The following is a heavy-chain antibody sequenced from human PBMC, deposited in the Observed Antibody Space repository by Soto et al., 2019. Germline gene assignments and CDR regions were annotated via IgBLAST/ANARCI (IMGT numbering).Heavy chain of an antibody. Sequence: ASVKVSCKASGYTFTSYAMHWVRQAPGQRLEWMGWINAGNGNTKYSQKFQGRVTITRDTSASTAYMELSSLRSEDTAVYYCARDQTWSVPAAAFDYWGQGTLVTVSS. CDR2: INAGNGNT. D-gene: IGHD2-2*01. CDR1: GYTFTSYA. CDR3: ARDQTWSVPAAAFDY. J-gene: IGHJ4*02. V-gene: IGHV1-3*01.